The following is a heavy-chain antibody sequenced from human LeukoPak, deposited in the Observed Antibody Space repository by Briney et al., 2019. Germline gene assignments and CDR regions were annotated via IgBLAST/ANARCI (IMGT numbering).Heavy chain of an antibody. J-gene: IGHJ4*02. V-gene: IGHV3-30-3*01. CDR1: GFTFSSYA. CDR2: ISYDGSNK. Sequence: PGGSLRLSCAASGFTFSSYAMHWVRQAPGKGLEWVAVISYDGSNKYYADSVKGRFTISRDNSKNTLYLQMNSLRAEDTAVYYCARGSPIYSYGWAYYFDYWGQGTLVTVSS. CDR3: ARGSPIYSYGWAYYFDY. D-gene: IGHD5-18*01.